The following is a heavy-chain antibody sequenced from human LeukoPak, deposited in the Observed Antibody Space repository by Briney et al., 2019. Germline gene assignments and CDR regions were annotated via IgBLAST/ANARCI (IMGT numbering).Heavy chain of an antibody. Sequence: GGSLRLSCAASGFTFSSYWMHWVRQVPGKGLVWVSRINSNGSSTSYADSVKGRFTIFRDNAKNTLYVQMNSLRAEDTAVYYCSTGSGHAFDIWGRGTMVTVSS. CDR3: STGSGHAFDI. CDR1: GFTFSSYW. V-gene: IGHV3-74*01. CDR2: INSNGSST. J-gene: IGHJ3*02. D-gene: IGHD3-10*01.